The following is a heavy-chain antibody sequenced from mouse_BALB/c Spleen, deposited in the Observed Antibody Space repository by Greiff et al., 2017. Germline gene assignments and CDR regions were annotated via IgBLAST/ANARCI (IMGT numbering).Heavy chain of an antibody. Sequence: QVQLKESGPELVKPGASVRISCKASGYTFTSYYIHWVKQRPGQGLEWIGWIYPGNVNTKYNEKFKGKATLTADKSSSTAYMQLSSLTSEDSAVYFCAREGMRKTSPFAYWGQGTLVTVSA. J-gene: IGHJ3*01. CDR3: AREGMRKTSPFAY. CDR2: IYPGNVNT. CDR1: GYTFTSYY. D-gene: IGHD6-1*01. V-gene: IGHV1S56*01.